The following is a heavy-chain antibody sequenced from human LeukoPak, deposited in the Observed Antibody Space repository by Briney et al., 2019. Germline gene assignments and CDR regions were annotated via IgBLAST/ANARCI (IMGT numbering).Heavy chain of an antibody. D-gene: IGHD6-19*01. J-gene: IGHJ5*02. V-gene: IGHV4-34*01. CDR1: GGSFSGYY. CDR2: INHSGST. Sequence: SETLSLTCAVYGGSFSGYYWSWIRQPPGKGLEWIGEINHSGSTNYNPSLKSRVTISVDTSKNQFSLKLSSVTAADTAVYYCARRFGYSSGWYTKGNWFDPWGQGTLVTVSS. CDR3: ARRFGYSSGWYTKGNWFDP.